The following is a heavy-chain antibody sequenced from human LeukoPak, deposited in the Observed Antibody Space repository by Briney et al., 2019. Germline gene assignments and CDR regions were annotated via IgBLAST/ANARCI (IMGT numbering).Heavy chain of an antibody. J-gene: IGHJ1*01. D-gene: IGHD3-22*01. Sequence: SETLSLTCTVSGGSISNYYWSWIRQPAGKGLEWIGRIYTSGSTIYNPSLKSRVTMSVDTSKNQFSLKLSSVTAADTAVYYCARGGYYESSGYYEYFQHWGQGTLVTVSS. CDR1: GGSISNYY. CDR3: ARGGYYESSGYYEYFQH. CDR2: IYTSGST. V-gene: IGHV4-4*07.